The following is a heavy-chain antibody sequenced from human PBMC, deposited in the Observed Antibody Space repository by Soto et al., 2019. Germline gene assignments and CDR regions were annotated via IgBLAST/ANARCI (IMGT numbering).Heavy chain of an antibody. Sequence: QVQLVQSGAEVKKPGSSVKVSCKASGGTFSRYGISWVRQAPGQGLEWMGGIIPIFGTANYAQKFQGRVTITAVESTRTAYMELSSLRSEDTAVYYCASQSGTTGNYYYGMDVWGQGTRVTVSS. J-gene: IGHJ6*02. D-gene: IGHD1-1*01. CDR3: ASQSGTTGNYYYGMDV. V-gene: IGHV1-69*12. CDR2: IIPIFGTA. CDR1: GGTFSRYG.